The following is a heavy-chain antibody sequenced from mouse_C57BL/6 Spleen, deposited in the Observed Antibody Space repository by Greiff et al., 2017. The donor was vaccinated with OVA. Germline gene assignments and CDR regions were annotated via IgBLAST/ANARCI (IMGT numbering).Heavy chain of an antibody. D-gene: IGHD2-1*01. J-gene: IGHJ3*01. Sequence: VQLQQSGPELVKPGASVKIPCKASGYTFTDYNMDWVKQSHGKSLEWIGDINPNNGGTIYNQKFKGKATLTVDESSSTAYMELRSLTSEDTAVYYCARSPYGNPAWFAYWGQGTLVTVSA. V-gene: IGHV1-18*01. CDR2: INPNNGGT. CDR1: GYTFTDYN. CDR3: ARSPYGNPAWFAY.